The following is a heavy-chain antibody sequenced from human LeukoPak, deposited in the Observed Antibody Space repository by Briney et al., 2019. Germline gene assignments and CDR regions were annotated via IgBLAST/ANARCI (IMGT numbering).Heavy chain of an antibody. CDR2: IYYSGST. CDR3: ARVESYYDSSGYYDY. Sequence: SQTLSLTCTVSGGSISSGGYYWSWIRQPPGKGLEWIGYIYYSGSTNYNPSLKSRVTISVDTSKNQFSLKLSSVTAADTAVYYCARVESYYDSSGYYDYWGQGTLVTVSS. J-gene: IGHJ4*02. D-gene: IGHD3-22*01. CDR1: GGSISSGGYY. V-gene: IGHV4-61*08.